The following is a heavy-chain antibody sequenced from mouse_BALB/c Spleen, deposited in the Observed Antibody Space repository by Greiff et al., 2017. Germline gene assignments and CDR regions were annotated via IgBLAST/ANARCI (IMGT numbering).Heavy chain of an antibody. J-gene: IGHJ4*01. V-gene: IGHV1-9*01. CDR2: ILPGSGST. Sequence: QVQLKQSGAELMKPGASVKISCKATGYTFSSYWIEWVKQRPGHGLEWIGEILPGSGSTNYNEKFKGKATFTADTSSNTAYMQLSSLTSEDSAVYYCARRMGAMDYWGQGTSVTVSS. CDR1: GYTFSSYW. CDR3: ARRMGAMDY.